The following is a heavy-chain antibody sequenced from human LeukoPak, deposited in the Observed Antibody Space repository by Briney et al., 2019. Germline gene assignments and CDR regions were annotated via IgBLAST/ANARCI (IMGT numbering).Heavy chain of an antibody. V-gene: IGHV3-23*01. D-gene: IGHD3-10*01. CDR2: ISGSGGGT. Sequence: GGSLRLSCVASGFTFGTYAKNWVRQAPGKGLEWVSGISGSGGGTYYGDSVKGRFTISRDNSKNTVYLQMDNLRADDTAVYYYAKGGGSGSYYIFDFWGQGTLVTVSS. J-gene: IGHJ4*02. CDR3: AKGGGSGSYYIFDF. CDR1: GFTFGTYA.